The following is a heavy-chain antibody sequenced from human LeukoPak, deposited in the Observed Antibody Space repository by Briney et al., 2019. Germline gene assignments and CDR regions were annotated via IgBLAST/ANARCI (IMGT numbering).Heavy chain of an antibody. Sequence: SETLSLTCTVSGGSINSYYWSWIRQPAGKGLEWIGRIYTSGSTDYNPSLKSRVTMSVDTSKNQFSLKLTSVTAADTAVYYCARVRGKWEPLDAFDIWGQGTMVTVSS. V-gene: IGHV4-4*07. J-gene: IGHJ3*02. CDR2: IYTSGST. D-gene: IGHD1-26*01. CDR1: GGSINSYY. CDR3: ARVRGKWEPLDAFDI.